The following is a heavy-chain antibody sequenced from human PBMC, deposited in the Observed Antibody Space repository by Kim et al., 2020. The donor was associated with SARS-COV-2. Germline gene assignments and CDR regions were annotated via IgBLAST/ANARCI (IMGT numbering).Heavy chain of an antibody. CDR3: TRGSGWYND. Sequence: GRTNYNPSLKSRVTMSVDTSKNQFSLRLTSVIAADTAVYYCTRGSGWYNDWGQGTLVTVSS. J-gene: IGHJ4*02. D-gene: IGHD6-19*01. V-gene: IGHV4-59*09. CDR2: GRT.